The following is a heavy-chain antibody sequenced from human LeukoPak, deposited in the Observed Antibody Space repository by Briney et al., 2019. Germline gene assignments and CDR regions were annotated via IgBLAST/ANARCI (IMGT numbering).Heavy chain of an antibody. CDR3: ARAVGVTAIHNAFDI. CDR1: GFTVSSNY. V-gene: IGHV3-66*02. D-gene: IGHD2-21*02. CDR2: IYSGGGT. Sequence: GGSLRLSCAASGFTVSSNYMSWVRQAPGKGLEWVSVIYSGGGTDYADSVKGRFTISRDNSKNTLYLQMNSLRAEDTAVYYCARAVGVTAIHNAFDIWGQGTMVAVSS. J-gene: IGHJ3*02.